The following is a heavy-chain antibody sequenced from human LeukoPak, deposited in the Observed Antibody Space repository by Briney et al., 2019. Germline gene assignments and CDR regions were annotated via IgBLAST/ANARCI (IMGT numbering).Heavy chain of an antibody. CDR3: ARDDVEAYCSGGSCYSGCDY. CDR2: IKQDGSEK. CDR1: GFTFSSYW. D-gene: IGHD2-15*01. V-gene: IGHV3-7*01. J-gene: IGHJ4*02. Sequence: GGSLRLSCAASGFTFSSYWMSWVRQAPGKGLEWVANIKQDGSEKYYVDSVKGRFTIFRDNAKNSLYLQMNSLRAEDTAVYYCARDDVEAYCSGGSCYSGCDYWGQGTLVTVSS.